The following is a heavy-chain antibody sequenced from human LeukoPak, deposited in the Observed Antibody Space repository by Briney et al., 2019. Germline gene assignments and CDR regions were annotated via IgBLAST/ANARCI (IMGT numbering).Heavy chain of an antibody. Sequence: GGSLRLSCAASGFTFSSYWMTWVRQAPGKGLEWVANIKRDGSKENYVDSVKGRFTISRDNAENSLFLQINSLRAEDTAVYYCARDSTPYTSDFYYDAFDVWGPGTMVTVSS. V-gene: IGHV3-7*01. CDR2: IKRDGSKE. CDR3: ARDSTPYTSDFYYDAFDV. J-gene: IGHJ3*01. CDR1: GFTFSSYW. D-gene: IGHD6-19*01.